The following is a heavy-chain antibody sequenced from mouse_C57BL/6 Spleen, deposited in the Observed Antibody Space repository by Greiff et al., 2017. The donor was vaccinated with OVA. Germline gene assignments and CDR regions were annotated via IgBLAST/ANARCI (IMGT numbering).Heavy chain of an antibody. CDR2: INPNNGGT. Sequence: VQLQQSGPELVKPGASVKISCKASGYTFTDYYMNWVKQSHGKSLEWIGDINPNNGGTSYNQKFKGKATLTVDKSSSTAYMELRSLTSEDSAVYYCARTSYYIASWYFDVWGTGTTVTVSS. V-gene: IGHV1-26*01. D-gene: IGHD6-1*01. J-gene: IGHJ1*03. CDR1: GYTFTDYY. CDR3: ARTSYYIASWYFDV.